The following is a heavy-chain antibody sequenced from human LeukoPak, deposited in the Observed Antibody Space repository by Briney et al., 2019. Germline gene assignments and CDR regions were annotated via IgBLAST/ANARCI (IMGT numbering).Heavy chain of an antibody. CDR2: IYPNSGDT. J-gene: IGHJ4*02. V-gene: IGHV1-2*02. D-gene: IGHD3-9*01. Sequence: GASVKVSCKASAYTFTSYGISWVRQAPGQGLEWMGWIYPNSGDTNYAQRFQDRVSMTSYTAITTAYIDLNLLRSDDTAVYYCARSPHILTGENFDYWGQGTLLTVSS. CDR3: ARSPHILTGENFDY. CDR1: AYTFTSYG.